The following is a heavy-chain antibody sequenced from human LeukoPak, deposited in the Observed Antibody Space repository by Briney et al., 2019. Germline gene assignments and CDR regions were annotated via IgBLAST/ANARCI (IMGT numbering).Heavy chain of an antibody. CDR2: ISYDGSNE. CDR1: GFTVSSNY. Sequence: GGSLRLSCAASGFTVSSNYMSWVRQAPGKGLVWVAVISYDGSNEYYADSVKGRFTISRDNSKNTLYFQMNSLRAEDSAVYYCASGALFGELLGAFDIWGQGTMVTVSS. D-gene: IGHD3-10*02. V-gene: IGHV3-30*14. CDR3: ASGALFGELLGAFDI. J-gene: IGHJ3*02.